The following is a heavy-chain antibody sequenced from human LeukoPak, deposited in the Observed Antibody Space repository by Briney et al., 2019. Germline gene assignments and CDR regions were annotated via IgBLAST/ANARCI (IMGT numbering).Heavy chain of an antibody. CDR3: ARDNTSSWYSTEYYYYYMDV. CDR2: INPNSGGT. Sequence: ASVKVSCKASGYTFTGYYMHWVRQAPGQGLEWMGWINPNSGGTNYAQKFQGRVTMTRDTSISTAYVELSRLRSDDTAVYYCARDNTSSWYSTEYYYYYMDVWGKGTTVTVSS. D-gene: IGHD6-13*01. J-gene: IGHJ6*03. CDR1: GYTFTGYY. V-gene: IGHV1-2*02.